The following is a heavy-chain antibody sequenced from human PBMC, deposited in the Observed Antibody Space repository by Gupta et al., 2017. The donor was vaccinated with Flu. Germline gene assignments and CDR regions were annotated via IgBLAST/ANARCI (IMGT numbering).Heavy chain of an antibody. CDR2: INPNSGGT. Sequence: KPGASVKVSCKASGYTFTGYYMHWVRQAPGQGLEWMGWINPNSGGTNYAQKFQGWVTMTRDTSISTAYMELSRLRSDDTAVYYCASSMDTATPWFDPWGQGTLVTGSS. CDR3: ASSMDTATPWFDP. V-gene: IGHV1-2*04. CDR1: GYTFTGYY. J-gene: IGHJ5*02. D-gene: IGHD5-18*01.